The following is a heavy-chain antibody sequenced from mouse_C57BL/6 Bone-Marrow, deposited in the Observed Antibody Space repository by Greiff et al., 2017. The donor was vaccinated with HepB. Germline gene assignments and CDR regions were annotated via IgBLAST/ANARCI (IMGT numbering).Heavy chain of an antibody. CDR2: ISYDGSN. V-gene: IGHV3-6*01. CDR1: GYSITSGYY. J-gene: IGHJ4*01. Sequence: EVKLMESGPGLVKPSQSLSLTCSVTGYSITSGYYWNWIRQFPGNTLEWMGYISYDGSNNYNPSLKNRISITRDTSTNQFFLKLNSVTTEDTATYYCARDGKEYYYAMDYWGQGTSVTVSS. CDR3: ARDGKEYYYAMDY. D-gene: IGHD2-1*01.